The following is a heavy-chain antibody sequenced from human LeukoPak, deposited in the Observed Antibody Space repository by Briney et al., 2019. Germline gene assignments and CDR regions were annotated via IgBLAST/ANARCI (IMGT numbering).Heavy chain of an antibody. CDR3: ARGRGGYSSSWSTYYYYGMDV. CDR1: GGSISSSSYY. Sequence: SETLSLTCTVSGGSISSSSYYWGWIRQPPGKGLEWIGSIYYTRSTYYNPSLKSRVTISVDTSKNQFSLKLSSVTAADTAVYYCARGRGGYSSSWSTYYYYGMDVWGQGTTVTVSS. CDR2: IYYTRST. J-gene: IGHJ6*02. D-gene: IGHD6-13*01. V-gene: IGHV4-39*01.